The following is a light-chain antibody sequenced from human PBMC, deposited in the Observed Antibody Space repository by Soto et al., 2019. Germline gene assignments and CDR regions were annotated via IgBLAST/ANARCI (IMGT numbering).Light chain of an antibody. CDR2: EVS. J-gene: IGLJ2*01. V-gene: IGLV2-8*01. CDR1: SSDVGGYNS. CDR3: SSYAGSDNYVV. Sequence: QYALTQPPSASGSPGQSVTISCTGTSSDVGGYNSVSWYRQHPGKAPKLMIYEVSRRPSGVPDRFSASKSGNTASLTVSGLQAEDEADYYCSSYAGSDNYVVFGGGTKLTVL.